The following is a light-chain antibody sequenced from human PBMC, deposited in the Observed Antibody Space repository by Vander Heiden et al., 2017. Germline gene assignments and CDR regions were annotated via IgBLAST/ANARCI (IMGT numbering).Light chain of an antibody. J-gene: IGKJ2*02. Sequence: EIVLTQPPGTLPLSPGERATLSGRASQSVSSSYLARYQQKPGQAHRLLIYGASSRATGIPDRFSGSGSGTDFTLTISRLEPEDFAVDYCQQYGSSPLCTFGQGTKLEIK. CDR2: GAS. CDR1: QSVSSSY. V-gene: IGKV3-20*01. CDR3: QQYGSSPLCT.